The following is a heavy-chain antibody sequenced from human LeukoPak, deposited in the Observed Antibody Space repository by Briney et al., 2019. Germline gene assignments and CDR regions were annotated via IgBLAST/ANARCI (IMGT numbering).Heavy chain of an antibody. D-gene: IGHD3-10*01. CDR1: GFRFSSYW. V-gene: IGHV3-7*01. J-gene: IGHJ4*02. CDR3: ASGMSTSHY. Sequence: GGSLRLSCAAPGFRFSSYWMSWVRQAPGKGLEWVANIKQDASEKYYVDSVRGRFTISRDNAKTSLYLQMNSLRAEDTAVYYCASGMSTSHYWGQGTLVTVSS. CDR2: IKQDASEK.